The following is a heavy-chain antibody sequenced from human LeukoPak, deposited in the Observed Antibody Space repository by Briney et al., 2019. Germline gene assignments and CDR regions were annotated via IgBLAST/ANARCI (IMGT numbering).Heavy chain of an antibody. CDR1: GFIFSSYW. D-gene: IGHD3-10*01. CDR3: ASSREFYFDY. V-gene: IGHV3-7*01. CDR2: IKQDGSEK. J-gene: IGHJ4*02. Sequence: GGSLRLSCAASGFIFSSYWMSWVRQAPGKGLEWVANIKQDGSEKYYVDSVKGRFTIFRDNAKNSLYLQMNSLRAEDTAVYYCASSREFYFDYWGQGTLVTVSS.